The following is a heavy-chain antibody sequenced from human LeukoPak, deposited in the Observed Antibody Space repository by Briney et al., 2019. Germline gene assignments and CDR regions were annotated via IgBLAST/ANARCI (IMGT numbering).Heavy chain of an antibody. V-gene: IGHV3-74*01. Sequence: GGSLRLSCAASGFTFGEYWMLWVRQAPGKGLESVSRINTDGTVTTYADSVKGRFTVSRDNADNTMFLQMNTVRDEVTAVYYCATKQWLAPPPDSWGQGTPVTVSS. CDR3: ATKQWLAPPPDS. J-gene: IGHJ4*02. CDR1: GFTFGEYW. D-gene: IGHD6-19*01. CDR2: INTDGTVT.